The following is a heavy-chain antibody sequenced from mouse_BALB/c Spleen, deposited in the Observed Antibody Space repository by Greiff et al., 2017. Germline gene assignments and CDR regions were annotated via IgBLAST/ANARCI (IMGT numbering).Heavy chain of an antibody. J-gene: IGHJ3*01. CDR1: GYTFTSYW. CDR3: TRSGYEGFAY. Sequence: LQQPGSELVRPGASVKLSCKASGYTFTSYWMHWVKQRHGQGLEWIGNIYPGSGSTNYDEKFKSKGTLTVDTSSSTAYMHLSSLTSEDSAVYYCTRSGYEGFAYWGQGTLVTVSA. D-gene: IGHD2-10*02. V-gene: IGHV1S22*01. CDR2: IYPGSGST.